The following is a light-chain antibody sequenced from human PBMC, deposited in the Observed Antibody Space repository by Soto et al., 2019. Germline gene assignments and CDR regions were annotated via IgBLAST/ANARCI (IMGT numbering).Light chain of an antibody. Sequence: QAVVTQPPSVTGAPGQRVPISCTGNNSNIGAGSGVNWYQQFPDKAPKLLIYANTHRPSGVPDRFSGSTSATSASLAITGLQTQDEADYYCQSFDSSLTGLIFGGGTKLTVL. CDR3: QSFDSSLTGLI. CDR1: NSNIGAGSG. J-gene: IGLJ2*01. V-gene: IGLV1-40*01. CDR2: ANT.